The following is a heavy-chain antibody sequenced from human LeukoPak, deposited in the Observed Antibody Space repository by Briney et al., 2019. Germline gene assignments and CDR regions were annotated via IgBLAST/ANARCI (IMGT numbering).Heavy chain of an antibody. D-gene: IGHD3-16*01. CDR1: GFTFSSYW. CDR3: ASSDYVWGKPFYFDY. J-gene: IGHJ4*02. V-gene: IGHV3-21*01. Sequence: GGSLRLSCAASGFTFSSYWMHWVRQAPGKGLEWVSSISTSSGYIYYADSVMGRFTISRDNAKNSLYLQMNSLRPEDTAVYYCASSDYVWGKPFYFDYWGQGTLVTVSS. CDR2: ISTSSGYI.